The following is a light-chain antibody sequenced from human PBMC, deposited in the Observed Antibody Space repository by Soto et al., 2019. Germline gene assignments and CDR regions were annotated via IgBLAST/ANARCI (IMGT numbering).Light chain of an antibody. CDR2: GAS. Sequence: EIVLTQSPGTLSLSPGEGATLSCRASQSVSTNFFAWYQQKPGQAPRLLIYGASTRPTGIPDRFSGSGSGTDFTLTISRLEPEDFAVYYCQQYCRTSWTFGQGTKVEIK. J-gene: IGKJ1*01. V-gene: IGKV3-20*01. CDR3: QQYCRTSWT. CDR1: QSVSTNF.